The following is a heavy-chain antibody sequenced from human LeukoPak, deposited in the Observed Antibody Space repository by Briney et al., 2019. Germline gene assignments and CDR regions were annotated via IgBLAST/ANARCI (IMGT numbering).Heavy chain of an antibody. V-gene: IGHV3-20*04. CDR3: ARVPYDYGDYRDALDI. Sequence: GGSLRLSCAASGFTFDDYGMSWVRQAPGKGLEWVSGINWNGGSTGYADSVKGRFTISRDNAKNSLYLQMNSLRAEDTALYYCARVPYDYGDYRDALDIWGQGTMATVSS. CDR2: INWNGGST. CDR1: GFTFDDYG. D-gene: IGHD4-17*01. J-gene: IGHJ3*02.